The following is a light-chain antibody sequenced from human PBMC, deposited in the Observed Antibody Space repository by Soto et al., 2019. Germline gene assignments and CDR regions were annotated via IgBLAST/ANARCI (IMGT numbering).Light chain of an antibody. CDR2: EVT. Sequence: QSALTQPASVSGSPGQSITISCTETSSDFGTYNLVSWYQQNPGKAPKLMIYEVTKRPSGVSNRFSVSQSGNTASLTISGLQAEDEADYYFCSYVHPNTWVFGGGTKVTVL. V-gene: IGLV2-23*02. CDR1: SSDFGTYNL. CDR3: CSYVHPNTWV. J-gene: IGLJ3*02.